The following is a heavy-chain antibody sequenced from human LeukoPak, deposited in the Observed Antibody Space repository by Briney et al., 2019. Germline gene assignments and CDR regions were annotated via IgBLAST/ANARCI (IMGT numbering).Heavy chain of an antibody. CDR1: GFTFSSYW. Sequence: GGSLRLSCAASGFTFSSYWMSWVRQAPGKGLEWVANIKQDGSEKYYVDSVKGRFTISRDNAKNSLYLQMNSLRAEDTAVYYCAKSEGSSSWIYFGFWGQGTLLTVSS. V-gene: IGHV3-7*01. J-gene: IGHJ4*02. CDR2: IKQDGSEK. CDR3: AKSEGSSSWIYFGF. D-gene: IGHD6-13*01.